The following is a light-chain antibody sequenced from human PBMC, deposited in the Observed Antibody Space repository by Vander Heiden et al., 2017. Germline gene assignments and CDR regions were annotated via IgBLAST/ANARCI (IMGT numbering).Light chain of an antibody. CDR3: SSYAGSDNSVV. CDR1: NNDVGAYNY. J-gene: IGLJ2*01. V-gene: IGLV2-8*01. Sequence: QPALTHPPSASGSPGQSVPISCTGTNNDVGAYNYASWYQQHPGKAPKLMIYEVNRRPSGVPDRFSGSKSGTTASLTVSGLQVEDEADYYCSSYAGSDNSVVFGGGTKLTVL. CDR2: EVN.